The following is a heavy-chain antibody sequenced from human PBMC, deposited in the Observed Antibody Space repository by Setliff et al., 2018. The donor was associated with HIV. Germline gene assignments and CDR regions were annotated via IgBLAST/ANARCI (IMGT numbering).Heavy chain of an antibody. J-gene: IGHJ6*02. CDR1: GYTFTTYS. CDR3: ARGGWSGGGPLHYSYYYLDV. D-gene: IGHD2-15*01. Sequence: SVKVSCKASGYTFTTYSIYWGRQAPGQGLEWMGGLISMFKIPQIAQKFQGRVTITADESTSTAYMGLSSLTSEDTAVYYCARGGWSGGGPLHYSYYYLDVWGQGTAVTVSS. V-gene: IGHV1-69*13. CDR2: LISMFKIP.